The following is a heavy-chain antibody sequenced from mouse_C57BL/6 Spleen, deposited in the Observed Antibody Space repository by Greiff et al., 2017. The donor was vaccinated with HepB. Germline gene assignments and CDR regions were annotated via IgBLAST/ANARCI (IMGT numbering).Heavy chain of an antibody. V-gene: IGHV1-64*01. CDR3: AREGWLLLVY. Sequence: QVQLQQSGAELVKPGASVKLSCKASGYTFTSYWMHWVKQRPGQGLEWIGMIHPNSGSTNYNEKFKSKATLTVDKSSSTAYMQLSSLTSEDSAVYYCAREGWLLLVYWGQGTTLTVSS. CDR2: IHPNSGST. CDR1: GYTFTSYW. D-gene: IGHD2-3*01. J-gene: IGHJ2*01.